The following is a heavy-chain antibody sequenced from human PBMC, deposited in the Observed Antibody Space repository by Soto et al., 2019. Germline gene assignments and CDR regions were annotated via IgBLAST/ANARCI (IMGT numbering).Heavy chain of an antibody. J-gene: IGHJ4*02. CDR3: ARGSITMVRGAPYYFDY. D-gene: IGHD3-10*01. CDR2: INHSGST. Sequence: SETLSLTCAVYGGSFSGYYWSWIRQPPGKGLEWIGEINHSGSTNYNPSLKSRVTISVDTSKNQFSLKLSSVTAADTAVYYCARGSITMVRGAPYYFDYWGQGTLVTVSS. V-gene: IGHV4-34*01. CDR1: GGSFSGYY.